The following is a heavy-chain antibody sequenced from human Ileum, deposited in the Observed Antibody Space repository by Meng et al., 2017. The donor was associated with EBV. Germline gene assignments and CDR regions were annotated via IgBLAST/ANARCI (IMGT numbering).Heavy chain of an antibody. Sequence: VESGGGVVLPGWALSVACSASRFTFSNYSLHWVCQAPDKELEWVALISDYGNIAYYASTVNRRFANARYNTSNAQYQLMISLRADNSAVDDSAVYHCAIFTRLWGQGTLVTVSS. CDR2: ISDYGNIA. V-gene: IGHV3-30*03. CDR3: AVYHCAIFTRL. CDR1: RFTFSNYS. J-gene: IGHJ4*02. D-gene: IGHD3-9*01.